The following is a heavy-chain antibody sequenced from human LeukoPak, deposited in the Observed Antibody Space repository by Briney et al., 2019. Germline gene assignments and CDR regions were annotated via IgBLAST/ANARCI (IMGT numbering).Heavy chain of an antibody. CDR3: AREASGSYFAN. Sequence: GGSLRLSCAASGFTVSSNYMSWVRQAPGKGLEWVSVIYGGGSAYYADSVKGRFTISRDNSRNTLYLQMNSLRAEATAVYYCAREASGSYFANWGQGTLVTVSS. V-gene: IGHV3-53*01. D-gene: IGHD1-26*01. CDR1: GFTVSSNY. J-gene: IGHJ4*02. CDR2: IYGGGSA.